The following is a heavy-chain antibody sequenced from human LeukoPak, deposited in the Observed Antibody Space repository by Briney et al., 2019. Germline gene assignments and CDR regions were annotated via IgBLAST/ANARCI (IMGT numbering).Heavy chain of an antibody. V-gene: IGHV4-4*02. D-gene: IGHD3-10*01. Sequence: SETLSLTCAVSGDSISSHNWWSWVRQPPGKGLEWIGEVYHTGSTNYNPSLMSRVTISVDKSKNQFSLKLTSVTAADTAVYYCARDMVRGVGWFDPWGQGTLVTVSS. CDR1: GDSISSHNW. J-gene: IGHJ5*02. CDR3: ARDMVRGVGWFDP. CDR2: VYHTGST.